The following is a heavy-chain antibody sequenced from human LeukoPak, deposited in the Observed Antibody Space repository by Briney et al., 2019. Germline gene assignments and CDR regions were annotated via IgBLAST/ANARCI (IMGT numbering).Heavy chain of an antibody. J-gene: IGHJ4*02. CDR3: TREGAAEAKNFDY. V-gene: IGHV1-2*04. CDR2: INPNSGGT. Sequence: ASVKVSCKASGYTFTGYYMHWVRQAPGQGLEWMGWINPNSGGTNYAQKFQGWVTMTRDTSISTAYMELSSLRSDDTAVYYCTREGAAEAKNFDYWGQGTLVTVSS. CDR1: GYTFTGYY. D-gene: IGHD6-13*01.